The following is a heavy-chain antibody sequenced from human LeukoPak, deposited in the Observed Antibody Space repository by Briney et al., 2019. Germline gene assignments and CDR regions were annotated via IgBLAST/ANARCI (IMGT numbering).Heavy chain of an antibody. CDR1: GFTFSSYS. V-gene: IGHV3-21*01. Sequence: GGSLRLSCAASGFTFSSYSMNWDRQAPGMGLEWVSSISSSSSYIYYADSVKGRFTISRDNAKNSLYLQMNSLRAEDTAVYYCAREETYYDYVWGSYRRVFDYWGQGTLVTVSS. CDR3: AREETYYDYVWGSYRRVFDY. CDR2: ISSSSSYI. D-gene: IGHD3-16*02. J-gene: IGHJ4*02.